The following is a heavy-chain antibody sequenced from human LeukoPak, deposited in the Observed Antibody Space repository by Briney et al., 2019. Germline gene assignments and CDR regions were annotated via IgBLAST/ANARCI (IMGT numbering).Heavy chain of an antibody. CDR2: INHSGST. Sequence: PSETLSLTCAVYGGSFSGYYWSWIRQPPGKGLEWIGEINHSGSTNYNPSLKSRVTISVDTSKNQFSLKLSSVTAADTAVYYCARGLAAAVANWFDPWGQGTLVTVSS. CDR1: GGSFSGYY. J-gene: IGHJ5*02. D-gene: IGHD6-13*01. CDR3: ARGLAAAVANWFDP. V-gene: IGHV4-34*01.